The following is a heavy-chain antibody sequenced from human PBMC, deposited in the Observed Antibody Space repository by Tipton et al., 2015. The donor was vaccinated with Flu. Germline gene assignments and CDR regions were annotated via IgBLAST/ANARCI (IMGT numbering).Heavy chain of an antibody. D-gene: IGHD3-22*01. J-gene: IGHJ4*02. CDR2: THTNGNT. CDR3: ASGNFYDSSGYFAF. CDR1: GGSINRYY. V-gene: IGHV4-4*07. Sequence: TLSLTCNVSGGSINRYYWSWIRQSVGKGPEWIGRTHTNGNTNYNSTFGSRLSMSLDTSKSQFSMTLTSVTAADTAVYYCASGNFYDSSGYFAFWGQGILVTVSS.